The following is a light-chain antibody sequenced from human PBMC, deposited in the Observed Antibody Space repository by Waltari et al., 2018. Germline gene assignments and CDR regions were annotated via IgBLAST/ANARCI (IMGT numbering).Light chain of an antibody. CDR2: GAS. V-gene: IGKV3-15*01. J-gene: IGKJ2*01. Sequence: EVVMTQSPATLSVSPGERATLSCRASQSVSSNLAWYQQKPGQAPRLPISGASTRATGIPTRFSGSVSGTEFTLTINSLQSEDFAVYYCQHYDNWPPYTFGPGTKLEI. CDR1: QSVSSN. CDR3: QHYDNWPPYT.